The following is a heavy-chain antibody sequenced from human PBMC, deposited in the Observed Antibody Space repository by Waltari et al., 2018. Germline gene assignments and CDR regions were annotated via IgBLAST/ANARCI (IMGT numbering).Heavy chain of an antibody. CDR2: IYSGGST. Sequence: EVRLVESGGGLIQPGGSLRLSCAASGFTVSSNYMSWVRPAPGKGLEWVSVIYSGGSTYYADSVKGRFTISRDNSKNTLYLQMNSLRAEDTAVYYCARELISGSYSVAFDIWGQGTMATVSS. CDR3: ARELISGSYSVAFDI. D-gene: IGHD1-26*01. CDR1: GFTVSSNY. V-gene: IGHV3-53*01. J-gene: IGHJ3*02.